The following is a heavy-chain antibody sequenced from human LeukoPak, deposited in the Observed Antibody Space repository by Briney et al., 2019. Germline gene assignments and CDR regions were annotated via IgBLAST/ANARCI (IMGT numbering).Heavy chain of an antibody. V-gene: IGHV3-53*01. CDR2: IYSGGNK. CDR3: ARDPMYSGKSIDI. Sequence: IIYSGGNKYYADSVKGRFTISRDKSKNTVYLQMNSLTAEDTAVYYCARDPMYSGKSIDIWGQGTMVIVSS. D-gene: IGHD1-26*01. J-gene: IGHJ3*02.